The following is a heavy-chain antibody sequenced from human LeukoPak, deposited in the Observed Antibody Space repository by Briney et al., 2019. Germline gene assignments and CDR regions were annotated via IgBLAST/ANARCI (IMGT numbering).Heavy chain of an antibody. Sequence: GSLRLSCAASGFTFSIAWMTWVRQAPGKGLEWVGRIKSKRDGGSMDYAAPVKGRFTISRDDSKDMLYQQMNSLKIEDAAVYYCTTVGSAWNFDYWGQGTLVTVSS. J-gene: IGHJ4*02. CDR2: IKSKRDGGSM. CDR3: TTVGSAWNFDY. CDR1: GFTFSIAW. V-gene: IGHV3-15*01. D-gene: IGHD6-25*01.